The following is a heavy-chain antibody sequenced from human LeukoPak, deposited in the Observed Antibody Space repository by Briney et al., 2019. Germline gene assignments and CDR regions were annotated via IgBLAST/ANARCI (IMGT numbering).Heavy chain of an antibody. J-gene: IGHJ6*02. Sequence: ASVKVSCKASGYTFTSYAMHWVRQAPGQRLEWIGWINAGNGNTKYSQKFQGRVTITRDTSASTAYMELSSLRSEDTAVYYCAREMVAARVYYYYGMDVWGQGTTVTVSS. CDR2: INAGNGNT. V-gene: IGHV1-3*01. D-gene: IGHD6-6*01. CDR1: GYTFTSYA. CDR3: AREMVAARVYYYYGMDV.